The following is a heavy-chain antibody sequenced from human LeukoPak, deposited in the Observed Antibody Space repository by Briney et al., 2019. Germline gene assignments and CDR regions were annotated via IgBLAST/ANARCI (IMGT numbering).Heavy chain of an antibody. J-gene: IGHJ4*02. V-gene: IGHV3-53*01. Sequence: GGSLRLSCAASGFTVSAYYMTWVRQAPGKGLEWVSVLFGGGSIYYADSVNGRFTISRDNSKNTLYLQLNSLRAEDTAVYYCARAPPVATYYYSEYWGQGTLVTVSS. D-gene: IGHD1-1*01. CDR2: LFGGGSI. CDR1: GFTVSAYY. CDR3: ARAPPVATYYYSEY.